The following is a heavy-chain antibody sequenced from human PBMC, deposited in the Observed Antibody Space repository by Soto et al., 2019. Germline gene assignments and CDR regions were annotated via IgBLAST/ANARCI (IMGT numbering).Heavy chain of an antibody. D-gene: IGHD5-18*01. J-gene: IGHJ4*02. CDR3: ARVSGDTAMAIFDY. CDR1: GGTFSSYA. CDR2: IIPIFGTA. Sequence: GASVKVSCKASGGTFSSYAISWVRQAPGQGLEWMGGIIPIFGTANYAQKFQGRVTITADESTSTAYMELSSLRSEDTAVYYCARVSGDTAMAIFDYWGQGTLVTVSS. V-gene: IGHV1-69*13.